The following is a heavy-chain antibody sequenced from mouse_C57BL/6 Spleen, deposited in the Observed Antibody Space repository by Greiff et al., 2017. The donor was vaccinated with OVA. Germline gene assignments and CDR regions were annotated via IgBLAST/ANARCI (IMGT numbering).Heavy chain of an antibody. CDR2: IYPRAGST. V-gene: IGHV1-78*01. CDR1: GYTFTDHP. D-gene: IGHD3-3*01. CDR3: ARDPGGTNYFDY. Sequence: VQLQQSDAELVKPGASVKISCKVSGYTFTDHPLHWMTQRPAQGLEWIGYIYPRAGSTKYNEKFKGKATLTADKSSSTAYMQLNSLTSEDSAVDVCARDPGGTNYFDYWGQGTTLTVSS. J-gene: IGHJ2*01.